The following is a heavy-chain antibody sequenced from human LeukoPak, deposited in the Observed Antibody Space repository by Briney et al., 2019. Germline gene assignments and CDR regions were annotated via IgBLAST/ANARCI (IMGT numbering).Heavy chain of an antibody. J-gene: IGHJ4*02. V-gene: IGHV4-59*11. Sequence: SETLSLTCTVSGGSISSHYWSWIRQPPGKGLEWIGYIYYSGSTNYNPSLKSRVTISVDTSKNQFSLKLSSLTAADTAVYYCARGDGSGSYNFDYWGQGTLVTVSS. D-gene: IGHD3-10*01. CDR2: IYYSGST. CDR3: ARGDGSGSYNFDY. CDR1: GGSISSHY.